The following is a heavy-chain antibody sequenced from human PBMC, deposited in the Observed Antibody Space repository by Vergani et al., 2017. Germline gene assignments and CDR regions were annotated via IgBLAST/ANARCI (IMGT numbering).Heavy chain of an antibody. CDR3: ARGVEATISGRLDY. Sequence: QVQLVQSGAAVKKPGASVKVSCKASGYTFTSYYMHWVRQAPGQGLEWMGIINPSGPSITYAQTFQERVTMTREKSTNTVYVELSSLRSDDTAVYYCARGVEATISGRLDYWGQGTLVTVSS. CDR2: INPSGPSI. V-gene: IGHV1-46*03. D-gene: IGHD1-26*01. CDR1: GYTFTSYY. J-gene: IGHJ4*02.